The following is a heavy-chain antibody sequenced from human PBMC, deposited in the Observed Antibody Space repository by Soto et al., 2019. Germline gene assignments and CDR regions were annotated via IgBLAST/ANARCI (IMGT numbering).Heavy chain of an antibody. Sequence: PSETLSLTCAVYGGSFSRYYWSWIRQPPGKGLEWIGEVNHSGRTNYNPSLKSRVTISVDTSKNQFSLMVRSVTAADTAVYYCARVSTETSTFYYYYAMDVWGQGIPVTVSS. CDR2: VNHSGRT. CDR3: ARVSTETSTFYYYYAMDV. J-gene: IGHJ6*02. D-gene: IGHD4-17*01. V-gene: IGHV4-34*01. CDR1: GGSFSRYY.